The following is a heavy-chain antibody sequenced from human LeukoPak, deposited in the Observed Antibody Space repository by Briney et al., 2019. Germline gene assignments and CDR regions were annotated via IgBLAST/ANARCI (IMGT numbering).Heavy chain of an antibody. CDR3: AKDRRAGSYDY. Sequence: GGSLRLSCVPSGFTFSSFAMTWVRQAPGKGLEWVSSISGSGGSTYYADSVKGRFTISRDNSKNTLYLQMNSLRAEDTAVYYCAKDRRAGSYDYWGQGTLVTVSS. CDR2: ISGSGGST. CDR1: GFTFSSFA. V-gene: IGHV3-23*01. D-gene: IGHD3-10*01. J-gene: IGHJ4*02.